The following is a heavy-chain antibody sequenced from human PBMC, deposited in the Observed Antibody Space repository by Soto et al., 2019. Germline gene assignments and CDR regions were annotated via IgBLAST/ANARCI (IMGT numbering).Heavy chain of an antibody. CDR2: INPNSGGT. CDR3: ARGGSDYGDYDNYYYYGMDV. J-gene: IGHJ6*02. CDR1: GYTFTGYY. D-gene: IGHD4-17*01. V-gene: IGHV1-2*02. Sequence: QVQLVQSGAEVKKPGASVKVSCKASGYTFTGYYMHCVRQAPGQGLEWMGWINPNSGGTNYAQKFQGRATMTRDTSISPAYMELSRLRADDTAVYYCARGGSDYGDYDNYYYYGMDVWGQGTTFTVSS.